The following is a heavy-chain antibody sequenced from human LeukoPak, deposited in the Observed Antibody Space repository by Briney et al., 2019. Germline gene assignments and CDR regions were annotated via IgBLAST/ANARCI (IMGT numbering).Heavy chain of an antibody. V-gene: IGHV3-23*01. CDR1: GFTFSNYA. Sequence: QSGGSLRLSCVASGFTFSNYAMSWVRQAPGKGLGWVSAITGSGTNTYYADSVKGRFTISRDNSKNTVFLQMNSLRHEDTAIYYCVIWGDYDVLTGYYVPDYWGQGTLVTVSS. CDR2: ITGSGTNT. D-gene: IGHD3-9*01. J-gene: IGHJ4*02. CDR3: VIWGDYDVLTGYYVPDY.